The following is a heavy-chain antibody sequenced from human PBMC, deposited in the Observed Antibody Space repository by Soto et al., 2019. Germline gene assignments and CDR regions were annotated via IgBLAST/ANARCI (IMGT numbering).Heavy chain of an antibody. CDR3: AKGGAASGTPFDY. V-gene: IGHV3-30*18. CDR2: ISYGGSER. Sequence: QVQVVESGGGVVQPGRSLRLSCAASGFTFSTYGMHWVRQAPGEGLEWVAFISYGGSERYYTDSVKGRVTISRDNSNDTLSLQMYRLRADDTAVYFCAKGGAASGTPFDYWGQATLVTVSS. D-gene: IGHD6-13*01. J-gene: IGHJ4*02. CDR1: GFTFSTYG.